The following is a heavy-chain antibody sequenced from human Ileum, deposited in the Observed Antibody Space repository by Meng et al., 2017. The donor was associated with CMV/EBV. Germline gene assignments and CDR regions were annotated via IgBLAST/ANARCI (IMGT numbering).Heavy chain of an antibody. Sequence: GESLKISCAASGLIFSNYWMNWVRLAPGKGLEWVGNINGDGSGQDYVDSVEGRFTMSRDNAKNSLYLQMNSLRAEDTGVYYCASGPRSGSYWGQGTLVTVSS. CDR1: GLIFSNYW. CDR3: ASGPRSGSY. V-gene: IGHV3-7*01. CDR2: INGDGSGQ. D-gene: IGHD2-15*01. J-gene: IGHJ4*02.